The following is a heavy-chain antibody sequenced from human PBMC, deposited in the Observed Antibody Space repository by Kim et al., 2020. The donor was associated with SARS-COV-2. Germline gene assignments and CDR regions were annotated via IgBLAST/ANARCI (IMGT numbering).Heavy chain of an antibody. D-gene: IGHD2-2*01. V-gene: IGHV1-18*01. CDR3: ARARGRTIGVVPAAVLDY. CDR2: ISTYNGGT. J-gene: IGHJ4*02. CDR1: GYAFTSFG. Sequence: ASVKVSCKASGYAFTSFGLSWVRQAPGQGLEWMGWISTYNGGTNYAQKLQDRVNMTTDTSTSTAYMELRSLRSDDTAVYYCARARGRTIGVVPAAVLDYWGQGTQVTVSS.